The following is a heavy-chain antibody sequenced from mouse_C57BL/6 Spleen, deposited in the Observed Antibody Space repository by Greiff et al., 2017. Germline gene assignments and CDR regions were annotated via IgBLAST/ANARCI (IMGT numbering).Heavy chain of an antibody. J-gene: IGHJ4*01. Sequence: QVQLQQPGAELVKPGASVKMSCKASGYTFTSYWITWVKQRPGQGLEWIGDIYPGSGSTNYNEKFKSKATLTVDTSSSTAYMQLSSLTSEDSAVYYCARSLFDYDYDGTPAMDYWGQGTSVTVSA. CDR3: ARSLFDYDYDGTPAMDY. D-gene: IGHD2-4*01. CDR1: GYTFTSYW. CDR2: IYPGSGST. V-gene: IGHV1-55*01.